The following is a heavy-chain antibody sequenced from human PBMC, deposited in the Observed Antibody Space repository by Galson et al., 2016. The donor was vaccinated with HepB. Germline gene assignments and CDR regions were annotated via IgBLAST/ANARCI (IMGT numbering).Heavy chain of an antibody. D-gene: IGHD2-15*01. Sequence: SLRLSCAAPGFTFSSYWMSWVRQAPGKGLEWVANIKRDGSEKYYVDSVKGRFTISRDNAKSSLYLQMNSLRAEDTAVYYCARDLLGFCRGTNCYPPRYWGQGTLVTVSS. J-gene: IGHJ4*02. V-gene: IGHV3-7*01. CDR3: ARDLLGFCRGTNCYPPRY. CDR2: IKRDGSEK. CDR1: GFTFSSYW.